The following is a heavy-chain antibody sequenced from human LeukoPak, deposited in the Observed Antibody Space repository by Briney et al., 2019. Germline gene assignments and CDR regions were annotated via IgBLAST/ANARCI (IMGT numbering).Heavy chain of an antibody. CDR2: IINDAIAT. CDR1: GLTFQNTW. Sequence: PGGSLRLSCAASGLTFQNTWMHWIRQAPGEGLVWVSRIINDAIATTYADSVKGRFTISSDNAKKTLYLQMNSLRADDTAVYYCAADGEYAFLVWGQGTMVTVSS. D-gene: IGHD2/OR15-2a*01. CDR3: AADGEYAFLV. V-gene: IGHV3-74*01. J-gene: IGHJ3*01.